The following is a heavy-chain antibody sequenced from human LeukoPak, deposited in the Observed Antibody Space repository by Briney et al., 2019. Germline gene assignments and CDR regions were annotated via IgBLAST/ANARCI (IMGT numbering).Heavy chain of an antibody. J-gene: IGHJ3*01. D-gene: IGHD5-24*01. V-gene: IGHV3-30-3*01. CDR1: GFTFSSYA. Sequence: GGSLRLSCAASGFTFSSYAMHWVRQAPGKGLEWVAVISYDGSNKYYADSVKGRFTISRDNSKNTLYLQMNSLRAEDTAVYYCARGVEMSTKVGTFDVWGQGTMVTVSS. CDR2: ISYDGSNK. CDR3: ARGVEMSTKVGTFDV.